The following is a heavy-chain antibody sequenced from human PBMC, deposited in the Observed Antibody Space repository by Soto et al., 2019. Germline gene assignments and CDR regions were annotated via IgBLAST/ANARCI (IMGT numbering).Heavy chain of an antibody. CDR2: INPDNGNT. CDR1: GYTFTRYT. J-gene: IGHJ4*02. CDR3: ARESTRTTAPDY. Sequence: ASVKVSCKASGYTFTRYTMNWVRQAPGQRLEWMGWINPDNGNTKYSQKFQDRVTITRDTSATTAYMELSSLRYEDTAVYYCARESTRTTAPDYWGQGTLVTVSS. D-gene: IGHD4-17*01. V-gene: IGHV1-3*01.